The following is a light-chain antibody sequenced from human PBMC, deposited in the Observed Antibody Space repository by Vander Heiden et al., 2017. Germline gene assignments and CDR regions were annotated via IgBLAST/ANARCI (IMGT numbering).Light chain of an antibody. V-gene: IGLV3-1*01. CDR2: QDN. CDR1: ELGDKF. J-gene: IGLJ3*02. Sequence: SYELTQPPSVSLSPGQTASISCSGHELGDKFACWYRQKPGQSPVVLMYQDNKRPSGIPERFSGSNSGNTATLTISGTQVMDEDYYFCQTWTSGAAVFGGGTRLTVL. CDR3: QTWTSGAAV.